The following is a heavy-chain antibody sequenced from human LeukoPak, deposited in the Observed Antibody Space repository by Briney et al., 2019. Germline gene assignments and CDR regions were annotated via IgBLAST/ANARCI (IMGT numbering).Heavy chain of an antibody. V-gene: IGHV1-18*01. D-gene: IGHD4-23*01. Sequence: ASVKVSCKASGYTFTSYGISWVRQAPGQGLEWMGWISAYNGNTNYAQKLQGRVTMTTDTSTSTAYMELRSLRSDDTAVYYCAKGPLATIHETHYFDYWGQGTLVTVSS. CDR2: ISAYNGNT. J-gene: IGHJ4*02. CDR3: AKGPLATIHETHYFDY. CDR1: GYTFTSYG.